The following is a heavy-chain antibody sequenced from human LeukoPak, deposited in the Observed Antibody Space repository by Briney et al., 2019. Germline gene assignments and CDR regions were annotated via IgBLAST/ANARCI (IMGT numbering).Heavy chain of an antibody. CDR2: IYSGGST. Sequence: GGSLRLSCAASGFTVSSNYMSWVRQAPGKGLEWVSVIYSGGSTYYADSVKGRFTISRDNSKNTLYLQMNSLRAEDTAVYYCARRIDYYDSSGFSYYFDYWGQGTLATVSS. D-gene: IGHD3-22*01. J-gene: IGHJ4*02. V-gene: IGHV3-53*01. CDR3: ARRIDYYDSSGFSYYFDY. CDR1: GFTVSSNY.